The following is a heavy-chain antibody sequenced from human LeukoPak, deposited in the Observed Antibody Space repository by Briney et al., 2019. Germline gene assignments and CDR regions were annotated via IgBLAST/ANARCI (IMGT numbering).Heavy chain of an antibody. CDR2: ISFDGSNK. CDR1: GFTFSSYA. V-gene: IGHV3-30*01. CDR3: ARGPGAYYYGSGNSFDP. J-gene: IGHJ5*02. Sequence: GGSLRLSCAASGFTFSSYAMHWVRQAPGKGLEWVALISFDGSNKYYADSVKGRFTISRDNSKNTLYLQMNSLRAEDTAVYYCARGPGAYYYGSGNSFDPWGQGTLVTVSS. D-gene: IGHD3-10*01.